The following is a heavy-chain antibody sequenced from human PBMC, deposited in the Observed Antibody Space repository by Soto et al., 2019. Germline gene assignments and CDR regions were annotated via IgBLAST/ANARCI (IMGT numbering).Heavy chain of an antibody. CDR1: GFTFSSYA. D-gene: IGHD2-15*01. CDR2: ISGSGGST. V-gene: IGHV3-23*01. Sequence: GESLKISCAASGFTFSSYAMSWVRQAPGKGLEWVSAISGSGGSTYYADSVKGRFTISRDNSKNTLYLQMNSLRAEDTAVYYCAKDLWMVVAATTPFDYWGQGTLVTVSS. J-gene: IGHJ4*02. CDR3: AKDLWMVVAATTPFDY.